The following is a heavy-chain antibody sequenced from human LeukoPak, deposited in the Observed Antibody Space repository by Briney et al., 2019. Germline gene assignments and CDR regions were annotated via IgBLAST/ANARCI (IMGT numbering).Heavy chain of an antibody. J-gene: IGHJ5*02. CDR3: VRADCSSSTCYLRRSWFDP. Sequence: PGGSLRLSCAASGFTLSNYDMNWVRQAPGKGLEWVSSISTSSRYIYYKDSVRGRFTISRDDAKNSLYLEMNSLGAEDTAVYYCVRADCSSSTCYLRRSWFDPWGQGTLVTVSS. CDR2: ISTSSRYI. V-gene: IGHV3-21*01. CDR1: GFTLSNYD. D-gene: IGHD2-2*01.